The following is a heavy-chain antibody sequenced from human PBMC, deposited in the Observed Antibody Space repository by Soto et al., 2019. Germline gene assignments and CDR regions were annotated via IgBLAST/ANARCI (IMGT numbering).Heavy chain of an antibody. Sequence: QVQLVQSGGEVKKPGASVKGSCKASGYTFTSYAMHWMRQAPGQVLEWMGWINAGNGNTKYSQKFQGRVTITRDTSASTAYMELSSLRSEDTAVYYCARGLRLYYFDYWGQGTLVTVSS. V-gene: IGHV1-3*01. CDR1: GYTFTSYA. CDR3: ARGLRLYYFDY. CDR2: INAGNGNT. J-gene: IGHJ4*02.